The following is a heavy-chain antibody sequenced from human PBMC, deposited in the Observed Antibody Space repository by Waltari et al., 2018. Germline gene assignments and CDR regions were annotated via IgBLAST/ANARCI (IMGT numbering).Heavy chain of an antibody. CDR2: INHGSSR. Sequence: QVHLQQWGAGQLQPSETLSLTCVVNGGTVRGYYWGWVRQAPGKGLEWIGEINHGSSRNYNPSRMRRVEMSIDEPKNQFSLKVNFVTAADTGVYYCVRLEDCSGPGGNCYSGDIFALDVWGQGTTVTVSS. CDR1: GGTVRGYY. V-gene: IGHV4-34*01. J-gene: IGHJ6*02. CDR3: VRLEDCSGPGGNCYSGDIFALDV. D-gene: IGHD2-15*01.